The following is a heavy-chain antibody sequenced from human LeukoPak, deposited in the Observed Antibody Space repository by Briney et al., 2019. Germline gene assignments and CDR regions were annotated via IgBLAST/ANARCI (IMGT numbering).Heavy chain of an antibody. CDR2: IRYDATNK. CDR3: AKGRGSWDITAEYFQH. D-gene: IGHD6-13*01. V-gene: IGHV3-30*02. Sequence: PGGSLRLSCAASGFTFNSYGMHWVRQAPGKGLEWVAFIRYDATNKYYADSVKGRFTISRDNSKNTLYLQMNSLRAEDTAVYYCAKGRGSWDITAEYFQHWGQGTLVTVSS. J-gene: IGHJ1*01. CDR1: GFTFNSYG.